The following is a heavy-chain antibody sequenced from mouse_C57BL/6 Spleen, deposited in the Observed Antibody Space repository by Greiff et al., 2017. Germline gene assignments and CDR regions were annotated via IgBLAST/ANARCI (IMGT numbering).Heavy chain of an antibody. J-gene: IGHJ1*03. CDR2: IDPEDGET. Sequence: EVQLQQSGAELVKPGASVKLSCTASGFNIKDYYMHWVKQRTEQGLEWIGRIDPEDGETKYAPKFQGQATITADTSTNSAYLQLSNLTSADTAVYYCASPDGYYPSWYFDVWGTGTTVTVSS. CDR1: GFNIKDYY. V-gene: IGHV14-2*01. D-gene: IGHD2-3*01. CDR3: ASPDGYYPSWYFDV.